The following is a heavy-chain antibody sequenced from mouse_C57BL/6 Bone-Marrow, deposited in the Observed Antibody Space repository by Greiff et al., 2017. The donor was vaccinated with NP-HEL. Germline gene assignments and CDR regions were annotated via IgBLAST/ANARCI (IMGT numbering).Heavy chain of an antibody. Sequence: EVKVVESGGGLVQSGRSLRLSCATSGFTFSDFYMEWVRQAPGKGLEWIAASRNKANDYTTEYSASVKGRFIVSRDTSQSILYRQMNALRAEDTAIYYCARDAVGNYDYYAMDYWGQGTSVTVSS. J-gene: IGHJ4*01. V-gene: IGHV7-1*01. CDR2: SRNKANDYTT. CDR3: ARDAVGNYDYYAMDY. CDR1: GFTFSDFY. D-gene: IGHD2-1*01.